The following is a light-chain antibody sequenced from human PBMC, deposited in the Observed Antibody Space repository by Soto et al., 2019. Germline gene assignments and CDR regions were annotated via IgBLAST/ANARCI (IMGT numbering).Light chain of an antibody. V-gene: IGKV1-5*01. Sequence: IRMTQKTSTLSAAGRDRGTITCLASQSISSWLAWYQQKPGKAPELLIFDASSLKSGVPSRFSGSGSGTEFTLTITTLPPDDVAPYSCLHSTSHSWTFGQGTKVDI. CDR2: DAS. CDR3: LHSTSHSWT. CDR1: QSISSW. J-gene: IGKJ1*01.